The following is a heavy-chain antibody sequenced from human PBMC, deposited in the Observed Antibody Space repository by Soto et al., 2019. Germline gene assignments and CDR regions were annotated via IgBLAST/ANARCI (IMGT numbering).Heavy chain of an antibody. V-gene: IGHV3-21*01. CDR3: ASIRPYSRNPFDY. CDR1: GFTFSSYS. D-gene: IGHD2-15*01. J-gene: IGHJ4*02. CDR2: ISSSSSYI. Sequence: GGSLRLSCAASGFTFSSYSMNWVRQAPGKGLEWVSSISSSSSYIYYADSVKGRFTISRDNAKNSLYLQMNSLRAEDTAVYYCASIRPYSRNPFDYWGQGTLVTVSS.